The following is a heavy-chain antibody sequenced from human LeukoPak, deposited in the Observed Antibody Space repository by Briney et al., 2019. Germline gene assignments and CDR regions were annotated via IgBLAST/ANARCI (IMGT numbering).Heavy chain of an antibody. CDR1: GGSISSSSYY. J-gene: IGHJ4*02. Sequence: PSETLSLTCTVSGGSISSSSYYWGWIRQPPGKGLEWIRSIYYSGSTYYNPSLKSRVTISVDTSKNQFSLKLSSVTAADTALYYCARVIDVAAAGYFDSWGQGTQVTVSS. V-gene: IGHV4-39*07. CDR2: IYYSGST. D-gene: IGHD6-13*01. CDR3: ARVIDVAAAGYFDS.